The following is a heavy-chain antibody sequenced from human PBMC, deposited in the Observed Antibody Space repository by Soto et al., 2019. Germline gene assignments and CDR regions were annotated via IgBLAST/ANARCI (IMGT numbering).Heavy chain of an antibody. D-gene: IGHD1-26*01. CDR2: ITAYNGNT. Sequence: QVQLVQSGAEVKKPGASVKVSCKASGYNFNSYTISWVRQAPGQGLEWMGRITAYNGNTNYAQKLQGRVTMTTDTSTSTAYMELRSLRSDGTAVYRCARVVGALGHGFDPWGQGTLVTVSS. V-gene: IGHV1-18*01. J-gene: IGHJ5*02. CDR3: ARVVGALGHGFDP. CDR1: GYNFNSYT.